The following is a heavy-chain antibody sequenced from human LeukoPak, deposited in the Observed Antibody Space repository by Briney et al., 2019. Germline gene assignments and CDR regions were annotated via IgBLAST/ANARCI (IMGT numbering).Heavy chain of an antibody. D-gene: IGHD3-3*01. CDR3: ARDLGLPIWSGYYQRKGFDY. Sequence: GGSLRLSCAASGFTFSSYSMNWVRQAPGKGLEWVSYISSSSSTIYYADSAKGRFTISRDNAKNSLYLQMNSLRAEDTAVYYCARDLGLPIWSGYYQRKGFDYWGQGTLVTVSS. V-gene: IGHV3-48*01. CDR2: ISSSSSTI. J-gene: IGHJ4*02. CDR1: GFTFSSYS.